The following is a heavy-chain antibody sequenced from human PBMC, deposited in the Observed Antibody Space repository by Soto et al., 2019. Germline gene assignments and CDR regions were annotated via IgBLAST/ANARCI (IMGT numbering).Heavy chain of an antibody. CDR2: ITYDGSNK. CDR3: ARVAAILSGPEDY. CDR1: GFTFSSYA. J-gene: IGHJ4*02. V-gene: IGHV3-30-3*01. D-gene: IGHD3-3*01. Sequence: QVQLVESGGGVVQPGRSLRLSCAASGFTFSSYAMHWVRQAPGKGLEWVAVITYDGSNKYYAESVKGRFTISRDNSKNTLYLQMNSLRAEDTAVYYCARVAAILSGPEDYWGQGTLVTVSS.